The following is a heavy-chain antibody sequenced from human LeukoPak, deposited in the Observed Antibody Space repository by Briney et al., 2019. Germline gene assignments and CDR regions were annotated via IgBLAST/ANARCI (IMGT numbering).Heavy chain of an antibody. CDR1: GYTFTGYY. D-gene: IGHD2-15*01. J-gene: IGHJ4*02. Sequence: ASVKVSCKASGYTFTGYYMHWVRQAPGQGLEWMGWINPNSGGTNYAQKFQGRVTMTRDTSISTAYMELSRLRSDDTAMYYCARASTSNCSGGSCYPIYYFDYWGQGTLVTVSS. CDR3: ARASTSNCSGGSCYPIYYFDY. V-gene: IGHV1-2*02. CDR2: INPNSGGT.